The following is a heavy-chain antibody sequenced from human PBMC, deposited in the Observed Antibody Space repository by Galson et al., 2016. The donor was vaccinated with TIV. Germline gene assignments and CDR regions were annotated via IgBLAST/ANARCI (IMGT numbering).Heavy chain of an antibody. J-gene: IGHJ5*02. CDR1: GYSFTGYY. V-gene: IGHV1-2*04. D-gene: IGHD1-14*01. Sequence: SAKVSCKASGYSFTGYYTHWVRQAPGQGLEWMGWISPNIGTTKYEQKFQGWVTMTRDTSTSTVYLELSRLKSDDTAVYYCAREEKGGAARSNQFEPWGQGTQVTV. CDR2: ISPNIGTT. CDR3: AREEKGGAARSNQFEP.